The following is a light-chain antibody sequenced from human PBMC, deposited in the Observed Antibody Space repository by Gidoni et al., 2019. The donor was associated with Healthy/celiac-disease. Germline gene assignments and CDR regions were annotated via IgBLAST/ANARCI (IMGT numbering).Light chain of an antibody. J-gene: IGLJ2*01. CDR3: SSYTSISTVV. CDR2: EVS. V-gene: IGLV2-18*02. CDR1: RSAVGSDNR. Sequence: QSALTQPPSVSGSPGQSVTISCTGTRSAVGSDNRVSWYQQPPGTAPKLMIYEVSNRPSGVPARFSGSKSGNTASLTISGLQAEDAADYYCSSYTSISTVVFGGGTKLTVL.